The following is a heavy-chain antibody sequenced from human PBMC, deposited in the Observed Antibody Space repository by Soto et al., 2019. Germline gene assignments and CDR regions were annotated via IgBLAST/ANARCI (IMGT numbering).Heavy chain of an antibody. Sequence: ESGGGLVQPGGSLRLSCAASGFTFSSYAISWVRQAPGKGLEWVSGISGSGGSTYYADSVKGRFTFSRDNSKSTLYLQMHSLRAEDTAVFYCARRNWNYGAFDIWGQGTMVTVSS. CDR3: ARRNWNYGAFDI. J-gene: IGHJ3*02. CDR1: GFTFSSYA. D-gene: IGHD1-7*01. CDR2: ISGSGGST. V-gene: IGHV3-23*01.